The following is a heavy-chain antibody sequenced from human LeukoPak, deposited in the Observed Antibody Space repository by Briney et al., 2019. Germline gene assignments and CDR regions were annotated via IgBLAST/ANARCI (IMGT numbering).Heavy chain of an antibody. J-gene: IGHJ4*02. CDR2: ISSSSSTI. D-gene: IGHD5-24*01. V-gene: IGHV3-48*01. CDR3: AREGGGYNNRGFDY. CDR1: GFTFSSYS. Sequence: PGGSLRLSCAASGFTFSSYSMNWVRQAPGKGLEGVSYISSSSSTIYYADSVKGRFTISRDNAKNSLYLQMNSLRAEDTAVYYCAREGGGYNNRGFDYWGQGTLVTVSS.